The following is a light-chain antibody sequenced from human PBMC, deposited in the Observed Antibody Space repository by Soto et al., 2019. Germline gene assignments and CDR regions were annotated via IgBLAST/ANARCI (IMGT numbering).Light chain of an antibody. CDR2: AAS. CDR3: QQYGSSPWT. Sequence: EIVLTQSPGTLSLSPGERATLSCRVSQSVSGSSLAWYQHTPGQGPRLLIYAASSRAAGVPDRFSGSGSGTDFTLTISRLEPEDFAVYYCQQYGSSPWTFGQGSKVDIK. V-gene: IGKV3-20*01. J-gene: IGKJ1*01. CDR1: QSVSGSS.